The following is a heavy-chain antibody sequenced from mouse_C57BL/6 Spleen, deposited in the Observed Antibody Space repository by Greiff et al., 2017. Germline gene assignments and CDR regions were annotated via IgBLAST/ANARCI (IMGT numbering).Heavy chain of an antibody. CDR3: ARGGDGNFFFAY. D-gene: IGHD2-1*01. Sequence: VQLQQSGAELVKPGASVKISCKASGYAFSSYWMNWVKQRPGKGLEWIGQIYPGDGDTNYNGKFKGKATLTADKSSSTAYMQLSSLTSEDAAVYFCARGGDGNFFFAYWCQGTLVTVSA. V-gene: IGHV1-80*01. J-gene: IGHJ3*01. CDR2: IYPGDGDT. CDR1: GYAFSSYW.